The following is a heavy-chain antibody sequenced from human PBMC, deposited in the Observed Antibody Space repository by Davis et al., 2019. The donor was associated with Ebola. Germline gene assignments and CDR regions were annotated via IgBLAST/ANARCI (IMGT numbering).Heavy chain of an antibody. Sequence: GGSLRLSCAASGFTFSSYWMHWVRQAPGKGLEWVSSISSSSSYIYYADSVKGRFTISRDNAKNSLYLQMNSLRAEDTAVYYCARAGYDYIWGSYRSAYYFDYWGQGTLVTVSS. V-gene: IGHV3-21*01. CDR2: ISSSSSYI. J-gene: IGHJ4*02. CDR3: ARAGYDYIWGSYRSAYYFDY. D-gene: IGHD3-16*02. CDR1: GFTFSSYW.